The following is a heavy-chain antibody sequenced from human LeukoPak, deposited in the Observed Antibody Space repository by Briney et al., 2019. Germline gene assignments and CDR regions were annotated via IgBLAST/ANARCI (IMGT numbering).Heavy chain of an antibody. J-gene: IGHJ5*02. CDR3: AKGQYYYDSSGYSPFDP. Sequence: HPGGSLRLSCAASGFTFDDYAMPWVRQAPGKGLEWVSGISWNSGSIGYADSVKGRFTISRDNAKNSLYLQMNSLRAEDTALYYCAKGQYYYDSSGYSPFDPWGQGTLVTVSS. D-gene: IGHD3-22*01. V-gene: IGHV3-9*01. CDR1: GFTFDDYA. CDR2: ISWNSGSI.